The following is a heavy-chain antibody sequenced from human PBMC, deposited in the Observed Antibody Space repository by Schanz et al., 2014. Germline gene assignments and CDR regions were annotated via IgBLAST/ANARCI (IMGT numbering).Heavy chain of an antibody. CDR3: AKTNTLLHPWAFDI. V-gene: IGHV4-34*01. CDR1: GGSFSGYY. CDR2: INQSGDT. J-gene: IGHJ3*02. Sequence: QVPLQQWGAGLLKPSETLSLTCAVSGGSFSGYYWSWIRQPPDTGLEWIGEINQSGDTNYNPSLKSRVTISVDTSNNQFSLKLRSVTAADTAMYYCAKTNTLLHPWAFDIWGLGTMVTVSS. D-gene: IGHD2-8*01.